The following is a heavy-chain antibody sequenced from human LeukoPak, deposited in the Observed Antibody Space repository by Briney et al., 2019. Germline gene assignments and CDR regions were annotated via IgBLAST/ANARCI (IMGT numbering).Heavy chain of an antibody. J-gene: IGHJ4*02. Sequence: GGSLRLSCAASGFTFSNYAMSWVRQAPGKGLEWISTISGGGGSTYYADSVKGRFTISRDSSKKTLYLQMNSLRAKDTAVYYCAKDPYYVSGSYYAYFDYWGQGTLVTVSS. D-gene: IGHD3-10*01. CDR2: ISGGGGST. CDR3: AKDPYYVSGSYYAYFDY. CDR1: GFTFSNYA. V-gene: IGHV3-23*01.